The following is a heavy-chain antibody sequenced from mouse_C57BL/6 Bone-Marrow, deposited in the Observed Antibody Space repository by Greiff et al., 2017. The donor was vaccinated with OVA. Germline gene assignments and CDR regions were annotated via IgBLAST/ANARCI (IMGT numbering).Heavy chain of an antibody. V-gene: IGHV1-81*01. Sequence: VQLQQSGPELARPGASVKLSCKASGYTFTSYGLSWVKQRTGQGLEWIGVIYPRRGNTYYNEKLKGKATLTADKSSSTSYMELRSLTSESSAVYFGARGLSSPWFAYWGQGTLVTVSA. CDR3: ARGLSSPWFAY. CDR1: GYTFTSYG. D-gene: IGHD1-1*01. J-gene: IGHJ3*01. CDR2: IYPRRGNT.